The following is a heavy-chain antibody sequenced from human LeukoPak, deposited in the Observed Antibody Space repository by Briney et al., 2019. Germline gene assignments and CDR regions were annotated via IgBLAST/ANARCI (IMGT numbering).Heavy chain of an antibody. CDR2: IYYSGST. Sequence: SETLSLTCTVSGDSISSGAYYWSWIRQPPGKGLEWIGYIYYSGSTNYNPSLKSRVTISVDTSKNQFSLKLSSVTAADTAVYYCASSPEALVWGQGTLVTVSS. V-gene: IGHV4-61*08. CDR3: ASSPEALV. D-gene: IGHD2-2*01. J-gene: IGHJ4*02. CDR1: GDSISSGAYY.